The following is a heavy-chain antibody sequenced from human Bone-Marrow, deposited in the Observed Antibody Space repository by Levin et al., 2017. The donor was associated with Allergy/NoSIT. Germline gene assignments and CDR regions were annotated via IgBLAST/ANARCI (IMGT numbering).Heavy chain of an antibody. CDR3: ARDLYTSGWYVSYFDF. Sequence: LETLSLTCTVSGDSLNNSPYYWGWVRQSPGKGLEWIGTIFYDGSTFYNPSLAGRLTLSVDTSNNQFSLRLTSVAAADTAVYYCARDLYTSGWYVSYFDFWGQGILVTVSS. V-gene: IGHV4-39*07. CDR2: IFYDGST. D-gene: IGHD6-19*01. CDR1: GDSLNNSPYY. J-gene: IGHJ4*02.